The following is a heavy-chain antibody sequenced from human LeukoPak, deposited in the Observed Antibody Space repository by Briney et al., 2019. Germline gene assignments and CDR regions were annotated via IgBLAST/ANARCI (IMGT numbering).Heavy chain of an antibody. CDR2: ISAYNGNT. J-gene: IGHJ5*02. V-gene: IGHV1-18*01. Sequence: ASVKVSCKASGYTFTTYGITWVRQAPGQGLEWMGWISAYNGNTNYAQKLQGRVTMATDTSTRTASMELTSLRSDDTAVYYCARAPSLVDWFDPWGQGTLVTVSS. CDR1: GYTFTTYG. D-gene: IGHD2-8*02. CDR3: ARAPSLVDWFDP.